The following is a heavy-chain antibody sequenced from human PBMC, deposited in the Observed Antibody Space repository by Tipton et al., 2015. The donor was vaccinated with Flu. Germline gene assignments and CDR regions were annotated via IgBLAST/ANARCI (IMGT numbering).Heavy chain of an antibody. CDR3: ARAYGSGREGYYFDY. V-gene: IGHV4-59*01. Sequence: TLSLTCTVSGGPISSYYWSWIRQPPGKGLEWIGYIYYSGSTNYNPSLKSRVTISVDTSKNQFSLKLSSVTAADTAVYYCARAYGSGREGYYFDYWGQGTLVTVSS. J-gene: IGHJ4*02. D-gene: IGHD3-10*01. CDR1: GGPISSYY. CDR2: IYYSGST.